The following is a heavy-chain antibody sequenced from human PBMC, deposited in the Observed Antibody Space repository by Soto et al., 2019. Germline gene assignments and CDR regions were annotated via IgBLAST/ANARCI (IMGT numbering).Heavy chain of an antibody. CDR1: GFTFSSYA. J-gene: IGHJ4*02. CDR2: ISGSGGST. CDR3: AKVVVVVAAKEIDYFDY. Sequence: GGSLRLSCAASGFTFSSYAMSWVRQAPGKGLKWVSAISGSGGSTYYADSVKGRFTISRDNSKNTLYLQMNSLRAEDTAVYYCAKVVVVVAAKEIDYFDYWGQGTLVTVSS. V-gene: IGHV3-23*01. D-gene: IGHD2-15*01.